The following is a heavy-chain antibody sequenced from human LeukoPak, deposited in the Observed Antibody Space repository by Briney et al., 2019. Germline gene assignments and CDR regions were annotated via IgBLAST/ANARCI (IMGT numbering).Heavy chain of an antibody. V-gene: IGHV4-61*02. D-gene: IGHD5-24*01. Sequence: SQTLSLTCTVSGGSISSGGYYWSWIRQPAGKGLEWIGRIYTSGSTNYNPSLKSRVTISVDTSKNQFSLKLSSVTAADTAVYYCARGVWLRWLQNWFDPWGQGTLVTVSS. J-gene: IGHJ5*02. CDR1: GGSISSGGYY. CDR3: ARGVWLRWLQNWFDP. CDR2: IYTSGST.